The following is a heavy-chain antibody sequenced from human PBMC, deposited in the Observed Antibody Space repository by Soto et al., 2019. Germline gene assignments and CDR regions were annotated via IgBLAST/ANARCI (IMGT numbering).Heavy chain of an antibody. D-gene: IGHD5-12*01. J-gene: IGHJ5*02. Sequence: PGGSLRLSCAASGFTFSSYSMNWVRQAPGKGLEWVSYISSSSSTIYYADSVKGRFTISRDNAKNTLYLQMNSLRAEDTAVYYCAKDPDIVATMHWFDPWGQGTLVTVS. V-gene: IGHV3-48*01. CDR1: GFTFSSYS. CDR3: AKDPDIVATMHWFDP. CDR2: ISSSSSTI.